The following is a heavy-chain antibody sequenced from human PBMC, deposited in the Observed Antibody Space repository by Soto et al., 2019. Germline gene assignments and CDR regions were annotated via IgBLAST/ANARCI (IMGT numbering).Heavy chain of an antibody. CDR3: ARWMVWVITIFGVVDNWFDP. CDR2: ISAYNGNT. Sequence: ASVKVSCKASGYTFTRYGISWVRQAPGQGLEWMGWISAYNGNTNYAQKLQGRVTMTTDTSTSTAYMELRSLRSDDTAVYYCARWMVWVITIFGVVDNWFDPWGQGTLVTVSS. D-gene: IGHD3-3*01. CDR1: GYTFTRYG. J-gene: IGHJ5*02. V-gene: IGHV1-18*01.